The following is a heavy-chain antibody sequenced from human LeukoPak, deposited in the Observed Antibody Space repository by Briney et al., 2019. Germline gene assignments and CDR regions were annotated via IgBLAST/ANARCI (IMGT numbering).Heavy chain of an antibody. CDR1: GFTFDDYG. V-gene: IGHV3-20*01. CDR3: ARVGDSSGYFDY. CDR2: INWNGGST. D-gene: IGHD3-22*01. J-gene: IGHJ4*02. Sequence: PGGSLRLSCAASGFTFDDYGMSWARQAPGKGLEWVSGINWNGGSTGYADSVKGRFTISRDNAKNSLYLQMNSLRAEDTALYHCARVGDSSGYFDYWGQGTLVTVSS.